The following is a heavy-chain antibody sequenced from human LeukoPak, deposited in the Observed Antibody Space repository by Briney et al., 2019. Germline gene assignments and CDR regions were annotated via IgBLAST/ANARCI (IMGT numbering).Heavy chain of an antibody. CDR2: MSYDGSNK. CDR1: GFTFSSYA. CDR3: ARDHGYIRFDP. Sequence: GGSLRLSCAASGFTFSSYAMHWVRQAPGKGLEWVAVMSYDGSNKYYADSVKGRFTISRDNSKNTLYLQMNSLRAEDTAVYYCARDHGYIRFDPWGQGTLVTVSS. V-gene: IGHV3-30*04. J-gene: IGHJ5*02. D-gene: IGHD1-1*01.